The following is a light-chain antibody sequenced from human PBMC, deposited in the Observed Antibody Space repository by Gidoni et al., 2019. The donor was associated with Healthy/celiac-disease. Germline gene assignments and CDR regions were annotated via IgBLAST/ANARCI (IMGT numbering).Light chain of an antibody. Sequence: DIQMTQSPSTLSASVGDRVTITCRASQSISSYLNWYQQNPGKAPKLLICAASSLQSGVPSRLGGSGSTADFTLTISSLQPEDFATYCCQHSYSTPYTFGQGTKLEIK. V-gene: IGKV1-39*01. CDR3: QHSYSTPYT. CDR1: QSISSY. J-gene: IGKJ2*01. CDR2: AAS.